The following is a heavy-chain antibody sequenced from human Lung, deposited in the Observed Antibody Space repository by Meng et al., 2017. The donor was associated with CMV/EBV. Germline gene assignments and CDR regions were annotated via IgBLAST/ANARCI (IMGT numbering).Heavy chain of an antibody. V-gene: IGHV3-49*04. D-gene: IGHD6-19*01. Sequence: GESLKISCRAPGFTFGDYAMSWVRQAPGKGLEWVGFIRSKGYGGTIEYAASVKGRFTISRDDSKSIAYLQMNSLKTEDTAVYYCTRGHSSGIWGRGTLVTVSS. CDR2: IRSKGYGGTI. J-gene: IGHJ4*02. CDR1: GFTFGDYA. CDR3: TRGHSSGI.